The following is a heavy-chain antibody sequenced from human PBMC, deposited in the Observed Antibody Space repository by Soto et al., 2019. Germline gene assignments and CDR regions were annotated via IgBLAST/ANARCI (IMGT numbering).Heavy chain of an antibody. V-gene: IGHV3-30*18. Sequence: QVQLVESGGGVVQPGRSLRLSCAASGFTFSSYGMHWVRQAPGKGLEWVAVISYDGSNKYYADSVKVRFTISRDKSKNTLYLQMNSLRAEDTAVYYCVKDGGPIFGVVIGNYYGMDVWGQGTTVTVSS. D-gene: IGHD3-3*01. CDR2: ISYDGSNK. J-gene: IGHJ6*02. CDR3: VKDGGPIFGVVIGNYYGMDV. CDR1: GFTFSSYG.